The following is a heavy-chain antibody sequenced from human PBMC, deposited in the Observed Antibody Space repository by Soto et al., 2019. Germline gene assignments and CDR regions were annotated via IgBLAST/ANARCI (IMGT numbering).Heavy chain of an antibody. J-gene: IGHJ4*02. CDR3: AKDLGFGDYDYYFDL. CDR1: GFTFRSYA. V-gene: IGHV3-64*01. CDR2: VSSHGGRT. Sequence: EVQLVESGGGLVQPGRSLRLSCVASGFTFRSYAMHWVRQAPGKGLEYVSSVSSHGGRTYYANSVNGRFTISRDNFKNTVYLQMDTLRAEDAAAYYCAKDLGFGDYDYYFDLWGQGTLVTVSS. D-gene: IGHD3-10*01.